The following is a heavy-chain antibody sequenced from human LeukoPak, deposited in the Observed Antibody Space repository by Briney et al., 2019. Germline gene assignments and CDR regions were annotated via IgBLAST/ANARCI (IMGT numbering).Heavy chain of an antibody. CDR2: ISGSGSTI. CDR1: GFTFSSYE. CDR3: ARDGKGRNRIGYYFDY. Sequence: GGSLRLSCAASGFTFSSYEMNWVRQAPGKGLEWVSYISGSGSTIYYAASVKGRFTISRDNAKNSLYLQMNSLRAEDTAVYYCARDGKGRNRIGYYFDYWGQGTLVTVSS. V-gene: IGHV3-48*03. D-gene: IGHD3-10*01. J-gene: IGHJ4*02.